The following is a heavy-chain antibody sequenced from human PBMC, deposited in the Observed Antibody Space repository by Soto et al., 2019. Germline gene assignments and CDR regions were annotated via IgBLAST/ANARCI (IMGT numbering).Heavy chain of an antibody. V-gene: IGHV2-5*01. CDR1: GFSLITSGVG. CDR2: IFWNDEK. Sequence: SGPTLVNPTQTLTLTCTFSGFSLITSGVGVAWVRQPPGQALEWLAFIFWNDEKHYRPSLKSRVTIIKDTSKNQVVLTMTNVDPMDTGTYTCAGRDGYNSYHFEYWGQGSLVTVSS. J-gene: IGHJ4*02. D-gene: IGHD1-1*01. CDR3: AGRDGYNSYHFEY.